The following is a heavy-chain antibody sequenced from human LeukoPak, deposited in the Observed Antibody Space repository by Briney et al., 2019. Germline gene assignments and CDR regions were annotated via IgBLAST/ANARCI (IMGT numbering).Heavy chain of an antibody. CDR3: ARAHDGSGYYLGY. D-gene: IGHD3-22*01. CDR1: GFTFSRYW. Sequence: PGGSLRLSCAASGFTFSRYWMHWARQAPGKGLVWVSRINSDGSSTSYADSVKGRFTISRDNAKNTLYLQMNSLRAEDTAVYYCARAHDGSGYYLGYWGQGTLVTVSS. CDR2: INSDGSST. V-gene: IGHV3-74*01. J-gene: IGHJ4*02.